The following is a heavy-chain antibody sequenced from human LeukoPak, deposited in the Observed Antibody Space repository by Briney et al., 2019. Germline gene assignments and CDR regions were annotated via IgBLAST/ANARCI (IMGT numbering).Heavy chain of an antibody. V-gene: IGHV3-23*01. Sequence: PGGSLRLSCAASGFTFSSYAMSWVRQAPGKGLEWVSAISGSGGSTYYADSVKGRFTISRDNSKNTLYLQMNSLRAEDTAVYYCAKDPRTTSYCSSTSCYKENLPYYFDYWGQGTLVTVSS. CDR3: AKDPRTTSYCSSTSCYKENLPYYFDY. J-gene: IGHJ4*02. CDR2: ISGSGGST. CDR1: GFTFSSYA. D-gene: IGHD2-2*02.